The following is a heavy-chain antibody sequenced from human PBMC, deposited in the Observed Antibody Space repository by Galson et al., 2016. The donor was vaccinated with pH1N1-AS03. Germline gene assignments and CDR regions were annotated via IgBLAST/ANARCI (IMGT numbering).Heavy chain of an antibody. CDR3: ARIAVPFEYFDY. Sequence: PALVKPPQTLTLTCTVSGFSLNDARMGVSWIRQPPGKALEWLAHIFSNDEKSYNTPLKRRLTISKDTTKSQVVLTMTNMDPVDTATYYCARIAVPFEYFDYWGQGTLVTVSS. CDR2: IFSNDEK. CDR1: GFSLNDARMG. J-gene: IGHJ4*02. D-gene: IGHD3-9*01. V-gene: IGHV2-26*01.